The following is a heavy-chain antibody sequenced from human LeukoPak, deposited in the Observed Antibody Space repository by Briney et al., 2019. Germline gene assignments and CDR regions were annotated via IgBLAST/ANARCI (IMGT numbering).Heavy chain of an antibody. CDR3: ARHRVVFDYVDY. CDR2: VYYSGST. V-gene: IGHV4-39*01. J-gene: IGHJ4*02. Sequence: SDTLSLTCTASGDSISSSSYYWAWIRQPPGKGLEWIGSVYYSGSTYSNPSLQSRVTMSADTSKNQFSLRLTSVTASDTAVYYCARHRVVFDYVDYWGQGALVTVSS. CDR1: GDSISSSSYY. D-gene: IGHD3-10*01.